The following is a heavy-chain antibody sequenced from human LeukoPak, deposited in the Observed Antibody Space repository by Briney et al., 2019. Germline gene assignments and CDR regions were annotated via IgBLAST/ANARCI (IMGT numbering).Heavy chain of an antibody. Sequence: GRSLRLSCAASGFNFDDCAMHWVRQAPGRGLEWVSGINWKTGNVIYADSVKGRFTISRDNAKNSLYLQMSSLRAEDTALYYCTRRAARWQFDLWGRGTLLTVSS. D-gene: IGHD5-24*01. CDR1: GFNFDDCA. CDR2: INWKTGNV. J-gene: IGHJ2*01. CDR3: TRRAARWQFDL. V-gene: IGHV3-9*01.